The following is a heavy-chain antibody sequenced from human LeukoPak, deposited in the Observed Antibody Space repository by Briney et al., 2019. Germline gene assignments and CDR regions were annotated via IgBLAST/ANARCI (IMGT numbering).Heavy chain of an antibody. D-gene: IGHD4-17*01. CDR3: ARADRADYGDSDYYYMDV. CDR1: GYTFTSYY. J-gene: IGHJ6*03. Sequence: ASVKPSCKASGYTFTSYYMHWMRQGPGQGLEWMGIINPSGGSTSYAQKFQGRVTMTRDMSTSTVYMELSSLRSEDTAVYYCARADRADYGDSDYYYMDVWGKGTTVTVSS. CDR2: INPSGGST. V-gene: IGHV1-46*01.